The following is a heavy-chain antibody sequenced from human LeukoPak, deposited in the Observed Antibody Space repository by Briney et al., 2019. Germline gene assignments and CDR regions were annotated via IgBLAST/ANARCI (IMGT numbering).Heavy chain of an antibody. V-gene: IGHV3-23*01. Sequence: GGSLRLSCAASGFTFSSYAMSCVRQAPGKGLEWVSAISGSGGSTYYADSVKGRFTISRDNSKNTLYLQMNSLRAEDTAVYYCAKDRALFGGIPYFDYWGQGTLVTVSS. CDR2: ISGSGGST. CDR3: AKDRALFGGIPYFDY. J-gene: IGHJ4*02. CDR1: GFTFSSYA. D-gene: IGHD3-16*01.